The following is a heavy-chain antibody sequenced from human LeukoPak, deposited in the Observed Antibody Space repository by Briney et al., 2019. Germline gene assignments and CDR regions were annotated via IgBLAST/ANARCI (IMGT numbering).Heavy chain of an antibody. J-gene: IGHJ6*03. CDR2: INWNGGST. V-gene: IGHV3-20*04. CDR3: ARGQVELDYYYDMDV. D-gene: IGHD1-7*01. CDR1: GFTFNDYG. Sequence: GGSLRLSCAASGFTFNDYGLSWVRQAPGKGLQWVSGINWNGGSTGYADSVKGRFTISRDNAKNSLYLQMNSLRTEDTALYYCARGQVELDYYYDMDVWGKGTTVTVSS.